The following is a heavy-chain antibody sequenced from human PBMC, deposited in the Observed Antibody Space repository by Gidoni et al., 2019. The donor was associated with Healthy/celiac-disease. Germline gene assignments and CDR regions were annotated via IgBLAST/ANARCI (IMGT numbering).Heavy chain of an antibody. J-gene: IGHJ6*02. Sequence: QVQLVQSGAEVKKPGASVKVSCKASGYTFSSYGISGVGKAPGQGLEWLGWISAYTGNTNYAQKLQGRVTMTTDTSTSTAYMELRSLRSDDTAVYYCARINYYGSGSYPNLDYYYYGMDVWGQGTTVTVSS. CDR3: ARINYYGSGSYPNLDYYYYGMDV. CDR1: GYTFSSYG. V-gene: IGHV1-18*01. D-gene: IGHD3-10*01. CDR2: ISAYTGNT.